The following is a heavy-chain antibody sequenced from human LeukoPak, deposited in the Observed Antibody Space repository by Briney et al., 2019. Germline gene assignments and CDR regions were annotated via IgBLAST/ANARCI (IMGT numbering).Heavy chain of an antibody. CDR3: AAAHILTGYYTVDDNWFDP. CDR1: GYTFTSYY. CDR2: INPSGGST. J-gene: IGHJ5*02. D-gene: IGHD3-9*01. V-gene: IGHV1-46*01. Sequence: GASVKGSCKASGYTFTSYYMHWVRQAPGQGLEWMGIINPSGGSTSYAQKFQERVTITRDMSTSTAYMELSSLRSEDTAVYYCAAAHILTGYYTVDDNWFDPWGQGTLVTVSS.